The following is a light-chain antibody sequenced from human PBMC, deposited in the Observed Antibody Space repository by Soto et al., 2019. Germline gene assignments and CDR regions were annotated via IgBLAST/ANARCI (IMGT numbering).Light chain of an antibody. V-gene: IGKV3-11*01. CDR1: QSVSSY. CDR2: DAS. Sequence: EIVLTPSPATLSLSPGDRATLSCRASQSVSSYLAWYQQKPGQAPRLLIYDASNRATGIPARFSGSGSGTDFPLTISSREPEDFAFYYCQQRSNWRLTFGQGTRLEIK. CDR3: QQRSNWRLT. J-gene: IGKJ5*01.